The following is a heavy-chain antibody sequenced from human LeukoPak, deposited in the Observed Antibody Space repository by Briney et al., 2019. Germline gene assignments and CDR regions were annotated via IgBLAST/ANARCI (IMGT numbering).Heavy chain of an antibody. CDR3: ARGPPYYDSSGYYYDY. D-gene: IGHD3-22*01. V-gene: IGHV3-21*01. J-gene: IGHJ4*02. Sequence: SGGSLRLSCAASGFTFSTYSMNWVRQAPGKGLEWVSSISGSSIYIYYAESVKGRFTISRDNAKNSLYLQMNSLRAEDTAVYYCARGPPYYDSSGYYYDYWGQGTLVTVSS. CDR2: ISGSSIYI. CDR1: GFTFSTYS.